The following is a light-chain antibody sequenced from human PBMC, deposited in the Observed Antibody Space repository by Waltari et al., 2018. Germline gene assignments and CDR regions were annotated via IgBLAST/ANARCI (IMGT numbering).Light chain of an antibody. CDR1: HDVNTC. CDR3: QQLNDYPYT. CDR2: GVS. Sequence: DIQLTKAPSFMSASVGDRVTITCRASHDVNTCLAGYQQKPGKDPKLLIYGVSTLRNGGPSRVSGGASGTEFRRTISSLQPEDLATYCCQQLNDYPYTFGQGTKVEIK. J-gene: IGKJ2*01. V-gene: IGKV1-9*01.